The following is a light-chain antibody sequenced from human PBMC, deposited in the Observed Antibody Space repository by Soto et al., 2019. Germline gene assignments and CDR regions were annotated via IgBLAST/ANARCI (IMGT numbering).Light chain of an antibody. J-gene: IGLJ1*01. CDR2: VGSGGIVG. CDR3: GADNGSGGSFVYV. CDR1: SGYSNYK. Sequence: QSVLTQPPSASASLGASVTLTCTLSSGYSNYKVDWYQQRPGKGPRFVMRVGSGGIVGSKGDGIPDRFSGLGSGLNRYLTIKNIQEEDESDYHCGADNGSGGSFVYVFGTGTKLTVL. V-gene: IGLV9-49*01.